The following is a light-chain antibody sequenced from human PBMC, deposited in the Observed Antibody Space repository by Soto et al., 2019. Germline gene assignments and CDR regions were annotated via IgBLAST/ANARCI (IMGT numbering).Light chain of an antibody. J-gene: IGLJ3*02. V-gene: IGLV8-61*01. CDR1: SASVLTSYY. Sequence: QAVVSQEPSFSVSRGETVTLTCGLTSASVLTSYYPSWYQQTPGQAPRTLIYSTNIRSSGVPDRFSGSILGNKAALTITGAQADDESDYYCALYVGSGTVVFGGGTQLTVL. CDR3: ALYVGSGTVV. CDR2: STN.